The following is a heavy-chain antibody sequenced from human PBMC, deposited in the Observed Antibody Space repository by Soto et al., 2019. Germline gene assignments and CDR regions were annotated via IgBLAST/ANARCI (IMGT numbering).Heavy chain of an antibody. CDR1: GGSISSGGYY. Sequence: SETLSLTCTVSGGSISSGGYYWSWIRQHPGKGLEWIGYIYYSGSTYYNPSLKGRVTISVDTSKNQFSLKLSSVTAADTAVYYCARDVRDFWSGYSQGFDYWGQGTLVTVSS. CDR2: IYYSGST. CDR3: ARDVRDFWSGYSQGFDY. V-gene: IGHV4-31*02. J-gene: IGHJ4*02. D-gene: IGHD3-3*01.